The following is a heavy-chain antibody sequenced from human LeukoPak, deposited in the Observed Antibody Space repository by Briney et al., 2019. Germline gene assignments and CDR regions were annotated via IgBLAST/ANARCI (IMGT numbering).Heavy chain of an antibody. V-gene: IGHV1-8*01. J-gene: IGHJ4*02. Sequence: ASVKVSCKASGYTFTSYDINWVRQPTGQGLEWMGWMNPNSGNTGYAQKFHGRVTMTRNTSISTAYMELSSLRSKDTAVYYCARGHYDIWTGYESIFDYWGQGTLVTVSS. CDR1: GYTFTSYD. CDR2: MNPNSGNT. D-gene: IGHD3-9*01. CDR3: ARGHYDIWTGYESIFDY.